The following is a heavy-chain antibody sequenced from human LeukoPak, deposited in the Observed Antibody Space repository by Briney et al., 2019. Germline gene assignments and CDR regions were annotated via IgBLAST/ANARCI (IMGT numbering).Heavy chain of an antibody. Sequence: SETLSLTCTVSGGSISSSSYYWGWIRQPPGKGLEWIGSIYYSGSTYYNPSLKSRVTISVDTSKNQFSLKLSSVTAADTAVYYCARVEVGPSMVFDYWGQGTLVTVSS. D-gene: IGHD1-26*01. CDR1: GGSISSSSYY. J-gene: IGHJ4*02. V-gene: IGHV4-39*01. CDR3: ARVEVGPSMVFDY. CDR2: IYYSGST.